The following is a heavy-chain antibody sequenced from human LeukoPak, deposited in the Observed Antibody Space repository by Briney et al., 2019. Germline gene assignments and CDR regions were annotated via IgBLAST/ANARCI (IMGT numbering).Heavy chain of an antibody. CDR3: ARHESRAAGTAY. CDR2: INHSGST. J-gene: IGHJ4*02. CDR1: GGSFSGYY. Sequence: SETLSLTCAVYGGSFSGYYWSWIRQPPGKGLEWIGEINHSGSTNYNPSLKSRITISVDTSKNQFSLKLSSVTAADTAVYYCARHESRAAGTAYWGQGTLVTVSS. V-gene: IGHV4-34*01. D-gene: IGHD6-13*01.